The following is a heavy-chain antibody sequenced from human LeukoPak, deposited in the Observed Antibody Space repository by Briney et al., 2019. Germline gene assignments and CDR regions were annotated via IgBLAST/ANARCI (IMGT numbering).Heavy chain of an antibody. CDR1: GFTFSDYY. CDR3: ARARWDYGSGSVFDY. V-gene: IGHV3-11*01. J-gene: IGHJ4*02. Sequence: GGSLRLSCAASGFTFSDYYMGWIRQAPGKGLEWVSYISSSGSAIYYADSVKGRFTISRDNAKNSLYMQMNSLRAEDTAVYYCARARWDYGSGSVFDYWGLGTLVTVSS. D-gene: IGHD3-10*01. CDR2: ISSSGSAI.